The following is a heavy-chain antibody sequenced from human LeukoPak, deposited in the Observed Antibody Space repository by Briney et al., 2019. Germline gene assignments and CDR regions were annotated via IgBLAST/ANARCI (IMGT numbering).Heavy chain of an antibody. J-gene: IGHJ3*02. Sequence: GGSLRLSCAASGFTFSSYAMSWVRQAPGKGLEWVSAISGSGGSTYYADSVKGRFTISRDNSKNTLYLQMNSLRAEDTAVYYCAKDRTEYDYVWGSYRPLGAFDIWGQGTMVTVSS. CDR2: ISGSGGST. CDR1: GFTFSSYA. D-gene: IGHD3-16*02. V-gene: IGHV3-23*01. CDR3: AKDRTEYDYVWGSYRPLGAFDI.